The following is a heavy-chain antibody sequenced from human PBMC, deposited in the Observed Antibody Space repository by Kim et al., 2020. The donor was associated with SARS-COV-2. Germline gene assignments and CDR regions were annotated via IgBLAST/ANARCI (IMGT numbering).Heavy chain of an antibody. D-gene: IGHD4-17*01. CDR3: ARLLRYGDQTSYYYGMDV. V-gene: IGHV1-2*02. CDR2: INPNSGGT. CDR1: GYTFTGYY. J-gene: IGHJ6*02. Sequence: ASVKVSCKASGYTFTGYYMHWVRQAPGQGLEWMGWINPNSGGTNYAQKFQGRVTMTRDTSISTAYMELSRLRSDDTAVYYCARLLRYGDQTSYYYGMDVWGQGTTVTVSS.